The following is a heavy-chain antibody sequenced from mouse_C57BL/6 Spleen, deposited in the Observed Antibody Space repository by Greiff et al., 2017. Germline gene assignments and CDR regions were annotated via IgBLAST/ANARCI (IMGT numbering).Heavy chain of an antibody. D-gene: IGHD1-1*01. Sequence: VKLMESGAELVRPGASVTLSCKASGYTFTDYEMHWVKQTPVHGLEWIGAIDPETGGTAYNQKFKGKAILTADKSSSTAYMELRSLTSEDSAVYYCTSTVVVPYYYAMDYWGQGTSVTVSS. CDR2: IDPETGGT. V-gene: IGHV1-15*01. CDR1: GYTFTDYE. J-gene: IGHJ4*01. CDR3: TSTVVVPYYYAMDY.